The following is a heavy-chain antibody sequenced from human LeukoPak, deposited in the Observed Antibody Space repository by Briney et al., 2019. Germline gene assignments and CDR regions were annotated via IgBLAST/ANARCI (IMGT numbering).Heavy chain of an antibody. D-gene: IGHD3-3*01. CDR2: IIPMIGTA. V-gene: IGHV1-69*04. CDR3: ARGMRFLEWLGRYYMDV. Sequence: SVKVSCKASGGIFSNHAVTWVRQAPGQGLEWMGRIIPMIGTAKYAQKFQGRVTITRNTSISTAYMELSSLRSEDTAVYYCARGMRFLEWLGRYYMDVWGKGTTVTVSS. J-gene: IGHJ6*03. CDR1: GGIFSNHA.